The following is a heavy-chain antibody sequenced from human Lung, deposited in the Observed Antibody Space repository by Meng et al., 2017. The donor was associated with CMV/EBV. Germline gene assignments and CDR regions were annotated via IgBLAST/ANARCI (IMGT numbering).Heavy chain of an antibody. CDR3: ARDKGITIPEGRFRRYYYGMDV. V-gene: IGHV1-69*05. CDR2: IIPIFGTA. J-gene: IGHJ6*02. CDR1: YA. Sequence: YAISLVRQAPGQGLEWIGVIIPIFGTANYAQKFQGRVTITTDESTSTAYMELSSLRSEDTAVYYCARDKGITIPEGRFRRYYYGMDVWGQGTTVTVSS. D-gene: IGHD3-3*01.